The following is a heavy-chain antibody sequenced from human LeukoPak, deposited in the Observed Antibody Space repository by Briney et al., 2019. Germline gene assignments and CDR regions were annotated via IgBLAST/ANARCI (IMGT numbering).Heavy chain of an antibody. CDR2: TYYTGTT. V-gene: IGHV4-39*01. D-gene: IGHD6-19*01. CDR3: ARHVEQRLTPFDY. Sequence: SETLSLTCSVSGGSISSRSYYWGWVRQPPGKGLEWIGSTYYTGTTYYNPSLRSRVTISGDTSKNQVSLKLSSVTAADTAVYYCARHVEQRLTPFDYWGQGILVTVSS. CDR1: GGSISSRSYY. J-gene: IGHJ4*02.